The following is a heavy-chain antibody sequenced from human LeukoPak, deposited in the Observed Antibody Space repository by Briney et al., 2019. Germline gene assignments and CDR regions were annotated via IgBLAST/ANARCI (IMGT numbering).Heavy chain of an antibody. CDR3: ARDSPGYGGYSC. CDR2: IKEDGSAK. J-gene: IGHJ4*02. CDR1: GFTFSRYW. V-gene: IGHV3-7*04. Sequence: GGSLRLSCTASGFTFSRYWMTWVRQAPGKGLEWVANIKEDGSAKYYVDSMKGRFTISRDNAKNSPYLQINSLRAEDTAVYYCARDSPGYGGYSCWGQGTLVTVSS. D-gene: IGHD5-12*01.